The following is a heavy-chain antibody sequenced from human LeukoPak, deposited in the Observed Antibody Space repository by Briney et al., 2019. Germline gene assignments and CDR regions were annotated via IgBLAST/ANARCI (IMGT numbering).Heavy chain of an antibody. J-gene: IGHJ4*02. D-gene: IGHD6-19*01. V-gene: IGHV3-30*02. CDR3: AKDLRVAVAGTGPGDY. Sequence: PGGSLRLSCAASGFTFSSYGMHWVRQAPGKGLEWVAFIRYDGSNKYYADSVKGRFTISRDNSKNTLYLQMNSLRAEDTAVYYCAKDLRVAVAGTGPGDYWGQGTLVTVSS. CDR2: IRYDGSNK. CDR1: GFTFSSYG.